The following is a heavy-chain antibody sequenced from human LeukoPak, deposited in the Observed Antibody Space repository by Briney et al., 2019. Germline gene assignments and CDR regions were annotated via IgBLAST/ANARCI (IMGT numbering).Heavy chain of an antibody. D-gene: IGHD2-2*01. CDR3: TRDDGGDCSSATCYLVKH. CDR2: FHTSGST. Sequence: PSQTLSLTCTVSGGSINSGRYYWNWLRQPAGKGLEWIGRFHTSGSTNYNPSLKSRLTISVDASKNQLSLRVSSVTAADTAVYYCTRDDGGDCSSATCYLVKHWGQGTLVTVSS. J-gene: IGHJ1*01. CDR1: GGSINSGRYY. V-gene: IGHV4-61*02.